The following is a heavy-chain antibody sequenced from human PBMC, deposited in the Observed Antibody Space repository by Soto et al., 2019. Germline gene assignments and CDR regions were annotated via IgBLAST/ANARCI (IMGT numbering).Heavy chain of an antibody. Sequence: GGSLRLSCAASGFTFDDYAMHWVRQAPGKGLEWVSGISWNSGSIGYADSVKGRFTISRDNAKNSLYLQMNSLRAEDTALYYCAKDSRGWNYVVGYFDYWGQGTLVTVSS. CDR1: GFTFDDYA. J-gene: IGHJ4*02. CDR3: AKDSRGWNYVVGYFDY. V-gene: IGHV3-9*01. D-gene: IGHD1-7*01. CDR2: ISWNSGSI.